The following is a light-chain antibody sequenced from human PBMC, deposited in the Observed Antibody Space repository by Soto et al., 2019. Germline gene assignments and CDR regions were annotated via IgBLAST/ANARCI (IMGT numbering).Light chain of an antibody. CDR1: SSDVGGYNY. CDR2: DVS. CDR3: SSYTSSSTLYG. Sequence: QSVLTQPASVSGSPGQSITISCTGTSSDVGGYNYVSWYQQHPGKAPKLMIYDVSNRPSGVSNRFSGSKSGNTASLTISGLQAEDEADYYCSSYTSSSTLYGYGTGAKVNV. J-gene: IGLJ1*01. V-gene: IGLV2-14*01.